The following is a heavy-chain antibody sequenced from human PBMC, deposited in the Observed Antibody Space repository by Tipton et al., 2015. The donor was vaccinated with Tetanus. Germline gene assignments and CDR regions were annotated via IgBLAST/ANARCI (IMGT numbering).Heavy chain of an antibody. CDR2: ITGGGSSI. CDR3: ARDRGEDWTNFYYMDV. J-gene: IGHJ6*03. CDR1: GFTFSDYY. D-gene: IGHD3/OR15-3a*01. Sequence: GSLRLSCAASGFTFSDYYMTWIRQAPGKGLEWVSYITGGGSSIYYADSVKGRFTISRDNAKNSLYLQMNSLRVEDTAVYYCARDRGEDWTNFYYMDVWGKGATVTVSS. V-gene: IGHV3-11*04.